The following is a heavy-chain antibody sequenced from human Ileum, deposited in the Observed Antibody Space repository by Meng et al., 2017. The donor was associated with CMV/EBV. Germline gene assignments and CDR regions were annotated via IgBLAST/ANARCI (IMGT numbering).Heavy chain of an antibody. D-gene: IGHD2-21*01. CDR1: GYTFITFG. J-gene: IGHJ5*02. CDR3: AREDYSAYAAT. V-gene: IGHV1-18*01. CDR2: ITPYNGKT. Sequence: QDQLVQSGAEVKKPGASAMVSCKASGYTFITFGITWVRQAPGQGLEWMGWITPYNGKTDYTQRLQDRVTMTTDTSTNTVYMELRSLRSDDTAVYYCAREDYSAYAATWGQGTLVTVSS.